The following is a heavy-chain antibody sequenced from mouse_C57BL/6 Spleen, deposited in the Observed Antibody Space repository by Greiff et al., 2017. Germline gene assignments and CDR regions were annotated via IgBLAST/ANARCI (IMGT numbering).Heavy chain of an antibody. Sequence: EVQVVESGGGLVQPGGSLKLSCAASGFTFSDYYMYWVRQTPEKRLEWVAYISNGGGSTYYPDTVKGRFTISRDNAKNTLYLQMSRLKSEDTAMYYCARLNYSNYDFDYWGQGTTLTVSS. CDR1: GFTFSDYY. V-gene: IGHV5-12*01. CDR2: ISNGGGST. CDR3: ARLNYSNYDFDY. J-gene: IGHJ2*01. D-gene: IGHD2-5*01.